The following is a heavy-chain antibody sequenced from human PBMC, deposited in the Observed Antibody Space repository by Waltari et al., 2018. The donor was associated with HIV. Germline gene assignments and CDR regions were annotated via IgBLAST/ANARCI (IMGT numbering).Heavy chain of an antibody. CDR2: INPNSGGT. CDR3: ARAMIVVVINAFDI. V-gene: IGHV1-2*06. J-gene: IGHJ3*02. CDR1: GYTFTGYY. D-gene: IGHD3-22*01. Sequence: QVQLVQSGAEVKKPGASVKVSCKASGYTFTGYYMHWVQQAPGQGLEWMGRINPNSGGTNYAQKFQGRVTMTRDTSISTAYMELSRLRSDDTAVYYCARAMIVVVINAFDIWGQGTMVTVSS.